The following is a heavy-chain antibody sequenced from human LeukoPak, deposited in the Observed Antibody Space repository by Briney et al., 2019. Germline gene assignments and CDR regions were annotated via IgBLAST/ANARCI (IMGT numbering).Heavy chain of an antibody. D-gene: IGHD4-17*01. CDR3: ARGYGDYGNELDY. V-gene: IGHV3-23*01. Sequence: PGGSLRLSCAASGFTFSSYAMSWVRQAPGKGLEWVSAISGSGGSTYYADSVKGRFTISRDNAKNTLYLQMNSLRAEDTAVYYCARGYGDYGNELDYWGQGTLVTVSS. CDR1: GFTFSSYA. J-gene: IGHJ4*02. CDR2: ISGSGGST.